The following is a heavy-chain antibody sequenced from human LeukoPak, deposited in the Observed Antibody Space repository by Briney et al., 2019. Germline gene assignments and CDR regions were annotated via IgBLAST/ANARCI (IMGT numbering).Heavy chain of an antibody. CDR3: AVQISMIVVVPYFDY. CDR2: ISGTGTTI. CDR1: GLTFSDYY. Sequence: GGSLRLSCAASGLTFSDYYMTWIRQAPGKGLEWVSSISGTGTTIYSADSVRGRFTVSRDNARNSLFLHMNSLRAEDTAVYYCAVQISMIVVVPYFDYWGQGTLVTVSS. J-gene: IGHJ4*02. D-gene: IGHD3-22*01. V-gene: IGHV3-11*04.